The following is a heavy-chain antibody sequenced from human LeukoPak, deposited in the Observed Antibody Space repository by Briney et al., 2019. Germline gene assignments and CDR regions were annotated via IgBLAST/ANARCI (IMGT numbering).Heavy chain of an antibody. Sequence: GGSLRLSCAASGFTFSSYAMSWVRQAPGKGLEWVSGINWNGGSTGYADSVKGRFTISRDNAENSLYLQMNSLRAEDTALYYCASGGIYYGAAFDFWGQGTLVTVSS. CDR3: ASGGIYYGAAFDF. J-gene: IGHJ4*02. V-gene: IGHV3-20*04. D-gene: IGHD1-26*01. CDR2: INWNGGST. CDR1: GFTFSSYA.